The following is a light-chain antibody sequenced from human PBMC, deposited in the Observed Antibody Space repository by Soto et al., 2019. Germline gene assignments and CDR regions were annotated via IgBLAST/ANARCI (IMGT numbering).Light chain of an antibody. V-gene: IGKV1-39*01. CDR2: AAS. CDR1: QSISSY. J-gene: IGKJ1*01. CDR3: QQSYSTPRT. Sequence: DIQMTQSPSSLSASVGDRVTITCRASQSISSYLNWYQQKPGKAPKLLIYAASSLQSGVPSRFSGSGSGTDFTLTISSLQPEDFATYYCQQSYSTPRTFGQGTTRWIS.